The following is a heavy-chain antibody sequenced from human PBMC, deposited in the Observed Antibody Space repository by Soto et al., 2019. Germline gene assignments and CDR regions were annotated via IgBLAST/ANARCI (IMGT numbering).Heavy chain of an antibody. Sequence: GASVKVSCKASGYTFTSYYMHWVRQAPGQGLEWMGIINPSGGSTSYAQKFQGRVTMTRDTSTSTVYMELSSLRSEDTAVYYCARDRPLDYIDPPDYFDYWGQGTLVTVSS. V-gene: IGHV1-46*03. CDR1: GYTFTSYY. J-gene: IGHJ4*02. CDR2: INPSGGST. CDR3: ARDRPLDYIDPPDYFDY. D-gene: IGHD3-16*01.